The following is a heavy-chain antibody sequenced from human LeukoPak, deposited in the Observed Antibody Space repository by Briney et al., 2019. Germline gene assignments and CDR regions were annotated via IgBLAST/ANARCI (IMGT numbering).Heavy chain of an antibody. CDR1: GFTFSGYY. D-gene: IGHD3-16*01. J-gene: IGHJ4*02. V-gene: IGHV1-2*02. CDR3: AREPSGWGVYNY. CDR2: ISPNSGGT. Sequence: GASVKVSCKASGFTFSGYYMHWVRQAPGQGLEWMAWISPNSGGTNYVQKFQGRVTVTRDTSISTDYMEISGLTSDDTALYYCAREPSGWGVYNYGGQGTLVTVSS.